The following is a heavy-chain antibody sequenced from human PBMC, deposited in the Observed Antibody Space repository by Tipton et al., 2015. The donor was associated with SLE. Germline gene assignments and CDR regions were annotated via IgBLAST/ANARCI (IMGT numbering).Heavy chain of an antibody. CDR1: GGSVSSSSKY. J-gene: IGHJ6*02. CDR2: FYTSGIT. CDR3: ARNVNTTMDV. D-gene: IGHD1-1*01. V-gene: IGHV4-39*07. Sequence: TLSLTCTVSGGSVSSSSKYWAWIRQPPGKGLEWIGRFYTSGITNYNPSLKSRVSMSVDTAKNQFSLKLTSVTAADTAVYYCARNVNTTMDVWGQGTTVTVSS.